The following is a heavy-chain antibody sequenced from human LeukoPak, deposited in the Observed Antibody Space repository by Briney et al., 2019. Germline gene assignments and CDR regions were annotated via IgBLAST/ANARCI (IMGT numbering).Heavy chain of an antibody. V-gene: IGHV4-59*01. CDR3: ARWRYDSYFDY. D-gene: IGHD1-1*01. CDR1: GGSISSYY. Sequence: SETLSLTCTVSGGSISSYYWSWIRQPPGKGLEWIGYIYYSGSTNYNPSLKSRVTISVDTSKNQFSLKLSSVTAADTAVYYCARWRYDSYFDYWGQGALVTVSS. CDR2: IYYSGST. J-gene: IGHJ4*02.